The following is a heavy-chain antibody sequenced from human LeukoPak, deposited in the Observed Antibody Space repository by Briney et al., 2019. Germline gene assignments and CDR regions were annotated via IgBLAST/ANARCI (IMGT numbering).Heavy chain of an antibody. CDR3: VRGQSRLGDSFDI. D-gene: IGHD3-9*01. J-gene: IGHJ3*02. Sequence: GGSLRLSCAASGFAFSDHYMDWVRQAPGKGLEWVARIRSRAQSYTTNYAASVEGRFTISRDDLQNLLYLQMNSLKIEDSAVYQCVRGQSRLGDSFDIWGQGKLVTVSS. CDR2: IRSRAQSYTT. CDR1: GFAFSDHY. V-gene: IGHV3-72*01.